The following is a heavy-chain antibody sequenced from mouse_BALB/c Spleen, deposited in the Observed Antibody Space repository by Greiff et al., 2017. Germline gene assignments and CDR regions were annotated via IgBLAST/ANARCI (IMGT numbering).Heavy chain of an antibody. J-gene: IGHJ2*01. CDR3: ARGDGNSGDY. V-gene: IGHV3-2*02. CDR2: ISYSGST. CDR1: GYSITSDYA. D-gene: IGHD2-1*01. Sequence: EVQLKESGPGLVKPSQSLSLTCTVTGYSITSDYAWNWIRQFPGNKLEWMGYISYSGSTSYNPSLKSRISITRDTSKNQFFLQLNSVTTEDTATYYCARGDGNSGDYWGQGTTLTVSS.